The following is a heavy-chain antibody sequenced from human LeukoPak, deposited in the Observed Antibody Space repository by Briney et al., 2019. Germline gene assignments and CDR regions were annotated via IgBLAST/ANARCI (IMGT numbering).Heavy chain of an antibody. CDR3: AKGRGYSGNAADS. J-gene: IGHJ5*01. CDR2: MRGDGSTT. Sequence: GGSLRLSCAASGFAFDDYAVHWVRQAPGKGLEWVSLMRGDGSTTYYADSVKGRFTISRDNGKNSLYLQMNSLRIEDTALYYCAKGRGYSGNAADSWGQGTLVTVSS. V-gene: IGHV3-43*02. CDR1: GFAFDDYA. D-gene: IGHD5-12*01.